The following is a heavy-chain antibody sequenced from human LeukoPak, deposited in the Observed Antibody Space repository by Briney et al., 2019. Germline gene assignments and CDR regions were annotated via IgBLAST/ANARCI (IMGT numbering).Heavy chain of an antibody. J-gene: IGHJ4*02. CDR1: GFTVSSNY. CDR2: IYSGDNT. D-gene: IGHD2-2*01. V-gene: IGHV3-53*01. Sequence: PGGSLRLSCAASGFTVSSNYMSWVRQAPGKGLEWVSVIYSGDNTDYADSVKGRFTISRDNPKNTLYLQMNSLRAEDTGVYYCARDWGYCSSTSCHVFDYWGQGTLVTVSS. CDR3: ARDWGYCSSTSCHVFDY.